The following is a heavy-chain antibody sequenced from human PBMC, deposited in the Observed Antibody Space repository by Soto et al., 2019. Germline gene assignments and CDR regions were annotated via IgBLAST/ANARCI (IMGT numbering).Heavy chain of an antibody. D-gene: IGHD4-4*01. CDR2: ISGSGGST. J-gene: IGHJ6*02. Sequence: EVQLLESGGGLVQPGGSLRLSCAASGFTFSSYAMSWVRQAPGKGLEWVSAISGSGGSTYYADSVKGRFTISRDNSKNTLYLQMNSLRAEDTAVYYCAADMGGWSNYDADVWGQGTTVTVSS. CDR3: AADMGGWSNYDADV. V-gene: IGHV3-23*01. CDR1: GFTFSSYA.